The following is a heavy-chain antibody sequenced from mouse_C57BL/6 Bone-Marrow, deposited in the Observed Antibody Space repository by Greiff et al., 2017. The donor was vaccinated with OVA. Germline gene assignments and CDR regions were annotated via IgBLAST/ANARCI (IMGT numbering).Heavy chain of an antibody. CDR3: ARGGYGSSYWYFDV. J-gene: IGHJ1*03. V-gene: IGHV1-39*01. Sequence: VHVKQSGPELVKPGASVKISCKASGYSFTDYNMNWVKQSHGKSLEWIGVINPNYGTTSYNQKFKGKATLTVDQSSSTAYMQLNSLTSEDSAVYDCARGGYGSSYWYFDVWGTGTTVTVSS. D-gene: IGHD1-1*01. CDR1: GYSFTDYN. CDR2: INPNYGTT.